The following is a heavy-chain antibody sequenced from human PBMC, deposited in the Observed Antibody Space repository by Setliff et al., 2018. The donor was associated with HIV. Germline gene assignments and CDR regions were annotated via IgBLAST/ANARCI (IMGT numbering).Heavy chain of an antibody. CDR3: ARDTYDSRGYFFGY. J-gene: IGHJ4*02. Sequence: SETMSPTCPVSGGSFSSSSYYWGWIRQPPGKGLEWIGNIYYSGSTYYNPSLKSRVTISKDTSKNQFSLQLSSVTAEYTAVYYCARDTYDSRGYFFGYWGQGTLVTVSS. CDR1: GGSFSSSSYY. D-gene: IGHD3-22*01. CDR2: IYYSGST. V-gene: IGHV4-39*07.